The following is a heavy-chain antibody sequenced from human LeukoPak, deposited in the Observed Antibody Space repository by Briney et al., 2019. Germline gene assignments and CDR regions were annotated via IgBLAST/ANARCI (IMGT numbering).Heavy chain of an antibody. J-gene: IGHJ3*02. V-gene: IGHV3-21*01. CDR1: GFTFSDAW. D-gene: IGHD3-22*01. Sequence: PGESLRLSCAASGFTFSDAWLSWVRQAPGKGLEWVSSISSRSNYIYLADSLKGRFTISRDNAKNSLYLQMNSLRAEDTAMYYCARDRAVYSDSRGYYPDAFDIWGPGTMVTVSS. CDR2: ISSRSNYI. CDR3: ARDRAVYSDSRGYYPDAFDI.